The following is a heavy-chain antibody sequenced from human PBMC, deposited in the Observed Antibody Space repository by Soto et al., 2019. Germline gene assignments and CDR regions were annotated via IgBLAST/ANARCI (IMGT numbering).Heavy chain of an antibody. CDR3: AKDEEQWLALPYYFDY. CDR2: ISGSGGST. D-gene: IGHD6-19*01. J-gene: IGHJ4*02. CDR1: GFTFSSYA. Sequence: EVQLLESGGGLVQPGGSLRLSCAASGFTFSSYAMSWVRQAPGKGLEWVSAISGSGGSTYYADSVKGRCTISRDNSKNTLYLQMNSLRAEDTAVYYCAKDEEQWLALPYYFDYWGQGTLVTVSS. V-gene: IGHV3-23*01.